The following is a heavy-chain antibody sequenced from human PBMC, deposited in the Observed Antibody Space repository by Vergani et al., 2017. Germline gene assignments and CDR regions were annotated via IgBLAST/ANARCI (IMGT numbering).Heavy chain of an antibody. D-gene: IGHD6-6*01. V-gene: IGHV3-11*01. CDR2: ISSSGSTI. CDR3: AKAIAARPFDY. Sequence: QVQLVESGGGLVKPGGSLRLSCAASGFTFSDYYMSWIRQAPGKGLEWVSYISSSGSTIYYADPVKGRYTISRDNSKNTLYLQMNSLGAEDTAVYYCAKAIAARPFDYWGQGTLVTVSS. CDR1: GFTFSDYY. J-gene: IGHJ4*02.